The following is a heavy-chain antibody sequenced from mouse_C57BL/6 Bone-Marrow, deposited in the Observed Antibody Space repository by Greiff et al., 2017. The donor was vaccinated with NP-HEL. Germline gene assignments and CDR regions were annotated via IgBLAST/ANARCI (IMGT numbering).Heavy chain of an antibody. Sequence: QVQLQQSGAELVKPGASVKISCKASGYAFSSYWMNWVKQRPGKGLEWIGQIYPGDGDTNYNGKFKGKATLTADKSSSTAYMQLSSLTSEDSAVYFCARDSSGYVWNYFDYWGKGTTLTVSS. CDR1: GYAFSSYW. J-gene: IGHJ2*01. CDR3: ARDSSGYVWNYFDY. CDR2: IYPGDGDT. D-gene: IGHD3-2*02. V-gene: IGHV1-80*01.